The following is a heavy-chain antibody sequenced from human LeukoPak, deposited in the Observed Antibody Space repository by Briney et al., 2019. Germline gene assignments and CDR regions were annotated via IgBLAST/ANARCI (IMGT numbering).Heavy chain of an antibody. D-gene: IGHD6-19*01. Sequence: KPSETLSLTCTVSGGSISSYYWSWFRQPPGKGLEWIGYIYYSGSTNYNPSLKSRVTISIDTSKNQFSLRLSSVTAADTAVYYCARDEDSSGWNKLDYWGQGTLVTVSS. CDR3: ARDEDSSGWNKLDY. J-gene: IGHJ4*02. V-gene: IGHV4-59*01. CDR1: GGSISSYY. CDR2: IYYSGST.